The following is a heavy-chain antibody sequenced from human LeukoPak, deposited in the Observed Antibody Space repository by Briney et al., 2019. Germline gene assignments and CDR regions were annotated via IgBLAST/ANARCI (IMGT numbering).Heavy chain of an antibody. V-gene: IGHV1-2*02. D-gene: IGHD2-2*03. CDR3: ASLDIVVVPAAQSYYYYGMDV. J-gene: IGHJ6*02. CDR1: GYTFTGYY. Sequence: GASVKVSCKASGYTFTGYYMHWVRQAPGQGLEWMGWINPNSGGTNYAQKFQGRVTMTRDTSISTAYIELSRLRSDDTAVYYCASLDIVVVPAAQSYYYYGMDVWGQGTTVTVSS. CDR2: INPNSGGT.